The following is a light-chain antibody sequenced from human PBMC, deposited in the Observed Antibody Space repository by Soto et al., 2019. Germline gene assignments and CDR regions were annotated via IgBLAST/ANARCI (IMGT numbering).Light chain of an antibody. CDR1: SSDVGGSNDY. V-gene: IGLV2-8*01. Sequence: QSVLTQPPSASGSPGQSVTISCTGTSSDVGGSNDYVSWYQQHSGKAPKLMIYEVSKRPSVVPDRFSGSKSGNTASWTASGLQADDEADYYCSSYAGSDNFGFGTGPKVTV. J-gene: IGLJ1*01. CDR2: EVS. CDR3: SSYAGSDNFG.